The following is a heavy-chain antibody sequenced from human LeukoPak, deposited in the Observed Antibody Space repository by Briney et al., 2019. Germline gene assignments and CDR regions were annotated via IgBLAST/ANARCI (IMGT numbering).Heavy chain of an antibody. CDR2: ISHDGSNK. J-gene: IGHJ6*02. CDR1: GFTFSDYA. V-gene: IGHV3-30*09. Sequence: PGGSLRLSCAASGFTFSDYAVHWVRQAPGKGLDWVAIISHDGSNKFYGDSVKGRFAISRANSKNTLYLQMNFLRVEDTAVYYCARDQENNLVRGVYGMDVWGQGTTVTVSS. CDR3: ARDQENNLVRGVYGMDV. D-gene: IGHD3-10*01.